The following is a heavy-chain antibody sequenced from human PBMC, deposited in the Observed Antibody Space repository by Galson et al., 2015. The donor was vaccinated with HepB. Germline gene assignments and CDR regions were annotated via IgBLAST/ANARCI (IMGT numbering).Heavy chain of an antibody. CDR2: INPNSGGT. J-gene: IGHJ4*02. D-gene: IGHD1-1*01. V-gene: IGHV1-2*04. CDR1: GYTFTGYY. Sequence: SVKVSCKASGYTFTGYYMHWVRQAPGQGLEWMGWINPNSGGTNYAQKFQGWVTMTRDTSISTAYMELSRLRSDDTAVYYCARGGTTGTGEDYFDYWGQGTLVTVSS. CDR3: ARGGTTGTGEDYFDY.